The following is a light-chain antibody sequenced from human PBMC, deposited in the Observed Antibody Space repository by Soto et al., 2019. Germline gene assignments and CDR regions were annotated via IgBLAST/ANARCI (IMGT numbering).Light chain of an antibody. V-gene: IGLV1-51*01. CDR3: GTWDSSLSAVV. CDR1: SSNIGGRT. J-gene: IGLJ2*01. Sequence: QSVLTQPPSASGTPGQRVTISCSGSSSNIGGRTVNWYQQLPGTAPKLLIYDNNKRPSGIPDRFSGSKSGTSATLGITGLQTGDEADYYCGTWDSSLSAVVFGGGTKVTVL. CDR2: DNN.